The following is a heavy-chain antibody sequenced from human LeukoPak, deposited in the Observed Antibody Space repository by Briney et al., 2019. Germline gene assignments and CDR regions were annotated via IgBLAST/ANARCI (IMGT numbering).Heavy chain of an antibody. D-gene: IGHD3-16*01. CDR2: IYYSGST. CDR1: GGSISSSSYY. CDR3: ALGDFYYYYMDV. Sequence: ASETLSLTCTVSGGSISSSSYYWGWIRQPPGKGLEWIGSIYYSGSTYYKPSLRSRVTISVDTSKNQFSLKLSSVTAADTAVYYCALGDFYYYYMDVWGKGTTVTISS. V-gene: IGHV4-39*01. J-gene: IGHJ6*03.